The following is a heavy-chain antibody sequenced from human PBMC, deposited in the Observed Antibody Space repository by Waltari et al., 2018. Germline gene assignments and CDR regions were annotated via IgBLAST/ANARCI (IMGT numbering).Heavy chain of an antibody. D-gene: IGHD1-26*01. CDR1: GFTFDDYA. V-gene: IGHV3-9*01. CDR3: AKDMGKMVGPTAPYYFDY. J-gene: IGHJ4*02. Sequence: EVQLVESGGDLVQPGRSLGLSCEVSGFTFDDYAMHLVRQRPGKGLEWVSGLSWNSRSLGYADSVKGRFTISRDNAKNSLYLQMSSLRAEDTAVYYCAKDMGKMVGPTAPYYFDYWGQGTLVTVSS. CDR2: LSWNSRSL.